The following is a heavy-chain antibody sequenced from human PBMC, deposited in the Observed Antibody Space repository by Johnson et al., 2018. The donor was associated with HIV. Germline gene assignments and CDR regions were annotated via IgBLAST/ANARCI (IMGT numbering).Heavy chain of an antibody. D-gene: IGHD4-17*01. CDR1: GFIVSSNY. Sequence: EQLVESGGGVVQPGGSLRLSCAASGFIVSSNYMSWVRQAPGKGLEWVSVIYSGGSTYYSDSAKGRFTISRDDSRNTLHLQMNSLRAEDTAVYYCARESNGDYVAFDIWGQGTMVTVSS. CDR3: ARESNGDYVAFDI. J-gene: IGHJ3*02. V-gene: IGHV3-53*01. CDR2: IYSGGST.